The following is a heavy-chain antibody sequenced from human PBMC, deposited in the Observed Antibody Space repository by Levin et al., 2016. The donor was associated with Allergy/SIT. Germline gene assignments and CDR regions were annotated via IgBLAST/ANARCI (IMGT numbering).Heavy chain of an antibody. CDR3: ARGSIRAPRQLDL. V-gene: IGHV4-34*01. D-gene: IGHD6-6*01. CDR1: GFTFSNYA. J-gene: IGHJ5*02. CDR2: INHSGST. Sequence: ESLKISCAASGFTFSNYAMSWIRQAPGKGLEWIGEINHSGSTNCNPSLKSRLIISVDTSKNQFSLKLIYATAADTAVYYCARGSIRAPRQLDLWGQGSRVTVSS.